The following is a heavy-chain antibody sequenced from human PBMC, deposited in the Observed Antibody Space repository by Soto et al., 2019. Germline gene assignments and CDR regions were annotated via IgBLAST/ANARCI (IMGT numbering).Heavy chain of an antibody. CDR1: GFTFSGYN. CDR3: ARASNWAAAY. D-gene: IGHD1-1*01. V-gene: IGHV3-48*02. Sequence: EVQLVESGGGLVQPGGSLRLSCAASGFTFSGYNMNWVRQAPGKGLEWISCIKSDSSGTWYADSVKGRFTMSRDNAKNSLYLQMNSLRDEDTAVYFCARASNWAAAYWGQGPLVAVSS. J-gene: IGHJ4*02. CDR2: IKSDSSGT.